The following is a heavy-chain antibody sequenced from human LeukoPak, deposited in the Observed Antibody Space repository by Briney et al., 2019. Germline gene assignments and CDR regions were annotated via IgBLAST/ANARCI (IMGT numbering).Heavy chain of an antibody. CDR1: GFTFSSYS. V-gene: IGHV3-48*01. CDR3: ARAREDYDFWSGYYSLPYMDV. J-gene: IGHJ6*03. Sequence: PGGALRLSCAASGFTFSSYSMNWVRQAPGKGLEWVSYISSSSGTIYYADSVKGRFTISRDNAKNSLYLQMNSLRAEDTAVYYCARAREDYDFWSGYYSLPYMDVWGKGTTVTVSS. D-gene: IGHD3-3*01. CDR2: ISSSSGTI.